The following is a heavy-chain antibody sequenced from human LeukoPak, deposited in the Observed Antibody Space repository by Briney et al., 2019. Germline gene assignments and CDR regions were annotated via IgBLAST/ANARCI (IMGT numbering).Heavy chain of an antibody. D-gene: IGHD4-17*01. CDR2: IYYSGST. Sequence: KPSETLSLTCTVSGGSISSYYWSWIRQPPGKGLEWIGYIYYSGSTNYNPSLKSRVTISVDTSKNQFSLKLSSVTAADPAVYYCARALNDYGDYMVRWFDPWGQGTLVTVSS. J-gene: IGHJ5*02. CDR1: GGSISSYY. V-gene: IGHV4-59*01. CDR3: ARALNDYGDYMVRWFDP.